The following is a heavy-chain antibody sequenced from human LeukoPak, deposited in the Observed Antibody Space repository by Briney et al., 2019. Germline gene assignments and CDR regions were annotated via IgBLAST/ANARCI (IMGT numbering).Heavy chain of an antibody. CDR2: INTDGSST. CDR1: GFTSNIYW. Sequence: GFLRLSCAASGFTSNIYWMHWVRQAPGKGLVWVSRINTDGSSTSYADSVKGRFTISRDNAKNTLYLQMNSLRAEDTAVYYCARETTIVGHLFSDYWGQGTLVTVSS. D-gene: IGHD4-11*01. V-gene: IGHV3-74*01. CDR3: ARETTIVGHLFSDY. J-gene: IGHJ4*02.